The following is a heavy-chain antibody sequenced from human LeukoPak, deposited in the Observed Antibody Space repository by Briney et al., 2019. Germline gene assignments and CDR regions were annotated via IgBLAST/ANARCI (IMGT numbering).Heavy chain of an antibody. D-gene: IGHD3-10*01. CDR1: GFTVSSNY. V-gene: IGHV3-66*02. J-gene: IGHJ4*02. CDR3: ARDLAYYGSGSYFR. Sequence: GGSLRLSCAASGFTVSSNYMRWVRQAPGKGLEGVSVIYSGGSTYYADSVKGRFTISRDNSKNTLYLQMNSLRAEDTAVYYCARDLAYYGSGSYFRWGQGTQVTVSS. CDR2: IYSGGST.